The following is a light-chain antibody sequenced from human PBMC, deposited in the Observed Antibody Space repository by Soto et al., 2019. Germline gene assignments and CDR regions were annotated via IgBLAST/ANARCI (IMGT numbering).Light chain of an antibody. Sequence: QSALTQPPSASGSPGQSVTISCTGTSSDVGGYNYVSWYQQHPGKAPKLMIYEVSKRPSGVPDRFSGSKSGNTASLTVSGLQVEDEADYYCSSYTSSSSSVFGGGTKLTVL. V-gene: IGLV2-8*01. J-gene: IGLJ2*01. CDR2: EVS. CDR3: SSYTSSSSSV. CDR1: SSDVGGYNY.